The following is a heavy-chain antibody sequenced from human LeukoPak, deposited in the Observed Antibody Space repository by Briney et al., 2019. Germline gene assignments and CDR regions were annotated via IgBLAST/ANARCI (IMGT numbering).Heavy chain of an antibody. CDR2: IWYDGSNK. Sequence: GGSLRLSCAASGFTFSSYGMHWVRQAPGKGLEWVAVIWYDGSNKYYADSVKGRFTISRDNSKNTLYLQMNSLRAEDTAVYYCARDPDRYYFDYWGQGTLVTVSS. D-gene: IGHD1-14*01. J-gene: IGHJ4*02. V-gene: IGHV3-33*01. CDR1: GFTFSSYG. CDR3: ARDPDRYYFDY.